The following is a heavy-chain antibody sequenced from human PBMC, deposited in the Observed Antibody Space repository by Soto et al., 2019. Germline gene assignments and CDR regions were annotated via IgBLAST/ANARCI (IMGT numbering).Heavy chain of an antibody. J-gene: IGHJ6*03. D-gene: IGHD2-8*01. CDR2: IWYDGSNK. V-gene: IGHV3-33*01. CDR3: ARDREGPNCTNGVCYYYYYMDV. Sequence: GGSLRLSCAASGFTFSSYGMHWVRQAPGKGLEWVAVIWYDGSNKYYADSVKGRFTISRDNSKNTLYLQMNSLRAEDTAVYYCARDREGPNCTNGVCYYYYYMDVWGKGTTVTVSS. CDR1: GFTFSSYG.